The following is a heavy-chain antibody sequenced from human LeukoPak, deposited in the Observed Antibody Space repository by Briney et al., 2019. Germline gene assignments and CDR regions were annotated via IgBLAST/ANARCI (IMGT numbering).Heavy chain of an antibody. V-gene: IGHV3-23*01. D-gene: IGHD2-2*02. J-gene: IGHJ5*02. CDR1: GFTFSNYA. CDR2: ASGSGGNT. Sequence: GGSLRLSCEVSGFTFSNYAMTWVRQAPGKGLEWVSGASGSGGNTYYADSVKGRFTISRDNSKNTLYLQMNSLRAEDTAVYYCAKDPPSVEVPAAIILANWFDPWGQGTLVTVSS. CDR3: AKDPPSVEVPAAIILANWFDP.